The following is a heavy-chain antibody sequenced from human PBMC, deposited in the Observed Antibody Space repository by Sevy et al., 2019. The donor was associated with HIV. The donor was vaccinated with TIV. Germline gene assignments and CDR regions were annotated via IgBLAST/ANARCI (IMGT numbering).Heavy chain of an antibody. J-gene: IGHJ4*02. Sequence: GGSLRLSCAASGFTFSNYAMSWVRQAPGKGLEWVANIKQDGSEKYYVDSVKGRFTISRDNAKNSLYLQMNSLRAEDTAVYYCARVYCSGGSCYQYYFDYWGQGTLVTVSS. CDR1: GFTFSNYA. V-gene: IGHV3-7*03. D-gene: IGHD2-15*01. CDR3: ARVYCSGGSCYQYYFDY. CDR2: IKQDGSEK.